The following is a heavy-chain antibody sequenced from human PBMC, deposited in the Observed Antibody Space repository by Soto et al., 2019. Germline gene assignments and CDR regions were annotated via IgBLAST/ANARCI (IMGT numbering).Heavy chain of an antibody. CDR2: IYYSGST. J-gene: IGHJ4*02. D-gene: IGHD3-22*01. CDR3: ARVPTYYYDSSGYYGGPSDY. V-gene: IGHV4-31*03. Sequence: SETLSLTCTVSGGSISSGGYYWSWIRQHPGKGLEWIGYIYYSGSTYYNPSLKSRVTISVDTSKNQFSLKLSSVTAADTAVYYCARVPTYYYDSSGYYGGPSDYWGQGTLVTVSS. CDR1: GGSISSGGYY.